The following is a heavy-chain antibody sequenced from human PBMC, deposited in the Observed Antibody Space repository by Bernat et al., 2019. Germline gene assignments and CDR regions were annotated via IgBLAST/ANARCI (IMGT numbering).Heavy chain of an antibody. D-gene: IGHD1-20*01. V-gene: IGHV3-30*18. CDR1: GFTFSSYG. Sequence: QVQLVESGGGVVQPGRSLRLSCAASGFTFSSYGMHWVRQAPGNGLEWVAVISYDGSNKYYADSVKGRFTISRDNSKNTLYLQMNSLRAEDTAVYYCAKDLAYNWNYFDYWGQGTLVTVSS. CDR2: ISYDGSNK. J-gene: IGHJ4*02. CDR3: AKDLAYNWNYFDY.